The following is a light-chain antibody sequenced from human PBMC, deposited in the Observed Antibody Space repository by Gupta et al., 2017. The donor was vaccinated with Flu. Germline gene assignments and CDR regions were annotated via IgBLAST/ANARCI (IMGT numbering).Light chain of an antibody. Sequence: QSPPTHPRSVSGSPVPSVTISCTGTSSDVGSSNRVSWYQQRPGKAPKLILYDVTERPSGVPDRFSGSKSGNTASLSISGLQADDEADYYCSSHAGRVTWLFGTGTTVTVL. V-gene: IGLV2-11*01. CDR1: SSDVGSSNR. CDR3: SSHAGRVTWL. J-gene: IGLJ1*01. CDR2: DVT.